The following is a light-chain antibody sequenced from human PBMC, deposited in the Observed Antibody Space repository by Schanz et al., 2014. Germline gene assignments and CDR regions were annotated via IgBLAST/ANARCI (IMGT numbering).Light chain of an antibody. CDR2: EAT. CDR3: TSYANSDTFKL. J-gene: IGLJ3*02. Sequence: QSALTQPASVSGSPGQSITISCTGTSSDVGSYKFVSWYQQHPGKAPKLIIYEATNRPSGVSSRFSGSKSVTTASLTLSGLQAEDEADYYCTSYANSDTFKLFGGGTKLTVL. V-gene: IGLV2-14*02. CDR1: SSDVGSYKF.